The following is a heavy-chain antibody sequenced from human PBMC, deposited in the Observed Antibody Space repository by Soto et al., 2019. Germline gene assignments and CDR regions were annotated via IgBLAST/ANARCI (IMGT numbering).Heavy chain of an antibody. CDR3: ARELNTESSAYYSFAF. Sequence: ASGKVCCKTSGYTFTAYGLAWLRQAPGQRPEWMGWVSTNDDRTNYARKFQGRVTMTTDRSTTTTSMELRSLGTDDTAVYYCARELNTESSAYYSFAFWGQGTLVTVPS. D-gene: IGHD3-22*01. J-gene: IGHJ4*02. CDR1: GYTFTAYG. CDR2: VSTNDDRT. V-gene: IGHV1-18*01.